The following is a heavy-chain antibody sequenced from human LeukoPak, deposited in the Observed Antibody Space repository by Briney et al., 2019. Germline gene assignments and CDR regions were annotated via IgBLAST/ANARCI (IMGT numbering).Heavy chain of an antibody. Sequence: PSETLSLTCTVSGGSISSSSYYWGWIRQPPGKGLEWIRSIYYSGSTYYNPSLKSRVTISVDTSKNQFSLKLSSVTAPDTAVYYCARRTNVGDSSGYYYYDYFDYWGQGTLVTVSS. CDR2: IYYSGST. J-gene: IGHJ4*02. CDR1: GGSISSSSYY. D-gene: IGHD3-22*01. V-gene: IGHV4-39*01. CDR3: ARRTNVGDSSGYYYYDYFDY.